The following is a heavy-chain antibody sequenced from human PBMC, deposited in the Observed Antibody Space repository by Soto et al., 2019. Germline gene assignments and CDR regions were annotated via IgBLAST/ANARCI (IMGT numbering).Heavy chain of an antibody. Sequence: SETLSLTCAVYGGSFCGYYWSWIRQPPGKGLEWIGEINHSGSTNYNPSLKSRVTISVDTSKNQFSLKLSSVTAADTAVYYCARSVLGRRYFYYDSRTSSYFDYWGQGTLVTASS. CDR1: GGSFCGYY. V-gene: IGHV4-34*01. D-gene: IGHD3-22*01. J-gene: IGHJ4*02. CDR3: ARSVLGRRYFYYDSRTSSYFDY. CDR2: INHSGST.